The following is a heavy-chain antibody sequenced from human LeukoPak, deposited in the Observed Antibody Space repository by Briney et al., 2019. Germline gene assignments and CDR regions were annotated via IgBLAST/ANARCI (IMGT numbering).Heavy chain of an antibody. CDR1: GGSFSGYY. CDR2: INHSGST. J-gene: IGHJ5*02. Sequence: SETLSLTCAVYGGSFSGYYWSWIRQPPGKGPEWIGEINHSGSTNYNPSLKSRVTISVDTSKNQFSLKLSSVTAADTAVYYCARGQYFSYCSGGSCYGANNWFDPWGQGTLVTVSS. D-gene: IGHD2-15*01. V-gene: IGHV4-34*01. CDR3: ARGQYFSYCSGGSCYGANNWFDP.